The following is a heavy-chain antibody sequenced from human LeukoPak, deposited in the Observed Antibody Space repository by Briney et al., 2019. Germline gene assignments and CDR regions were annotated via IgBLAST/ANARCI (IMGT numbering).Heavy chain of an antibody. D-gene: IGHD2-15*01. CDR3: AKVWWWELFDY. J-gene: IGHJ4*02. V-gene: IGHV3-74*01. Sequence: PGGSLRLSCAASGFSFSRYWMHWVRQAPGKGLVWVSYIDTEGSTTSYADSVKGRFTISRDNAKNTLYLQMNSLRAEDTAVYYCAKVWWWELFDYWGQGTLVTVSS. CDR1: GFSFSRYW. CDR2: IDTEGSTT.